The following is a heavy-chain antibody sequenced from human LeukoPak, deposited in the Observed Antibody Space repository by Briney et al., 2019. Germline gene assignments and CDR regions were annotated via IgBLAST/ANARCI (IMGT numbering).Heavy chain of an antibody. D-gene: IGHD6-19*01. Sequence: ASVKVSCKASGYTFTNFGINWVRQATGQGLEWMGWMNPNSGNIGYAQKFQGRVTMTMNTSITTAYMELSSLILEDTAVYYCARGPQWRGDYYYIDVWGKGTTVTVSS. CDR1: GYTFTNFG. J-gene: IGHJ6*03. CDR3: ARGPQWRGDYYYIDV. V-gene: IGHV1-8*01. CDR2: MNPNSGNI.